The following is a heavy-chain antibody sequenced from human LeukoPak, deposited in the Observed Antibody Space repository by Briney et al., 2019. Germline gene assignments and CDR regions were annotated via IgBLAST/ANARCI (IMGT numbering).Heavy chain of an antibody. CDR2: ISSNGGST. CDR3: AGELITFGGAAFDY. CDR1: GFTFSSYW. Sequence: PGGSLRLSCAASGFTFSSYWMSWVRQAPGKGLEYVSAISSNGGSTYYANSVKGRFTISRDNSKDTLYLQMGSLRAEDMAVYYCAGELITFGGAAFDYWGQGTLVTVSS. D-gene: IGHD3-16*01. J-gene: IGHJ4*02. V-gene: IGHV3-64*01.